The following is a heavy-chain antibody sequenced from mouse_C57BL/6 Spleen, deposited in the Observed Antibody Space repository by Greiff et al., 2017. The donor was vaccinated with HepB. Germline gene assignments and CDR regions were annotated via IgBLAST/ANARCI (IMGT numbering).Heavy chain of an antibody. V-gene: IGHV1-69*01. Sequence: QVQLQQPGAELVMPGASVKLSCKASGYTFTSYWMHWVKQRPGQGLEWIGEIDPSDSYTNYNQKFKGKSTLTVDKSSSTAYMQLSSLTSEDSAVYYCARWDVHAMDYWGQGTSVTVSS. CDR1: GYTFTSYW. J-gene: IGHJ4*01. CDR3: ARWDVHAMDY. CDR2: IDPSDSYT. D-gene: IGHD4-1*01.